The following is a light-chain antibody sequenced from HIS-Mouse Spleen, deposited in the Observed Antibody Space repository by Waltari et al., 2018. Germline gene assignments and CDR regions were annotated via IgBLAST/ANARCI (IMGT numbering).Light chain of an antibody. Sequence: SYELTQPPSVSVSPGQTARITCSGDALPKKYAYWYQQKSGQAPVLVSYEDSKRPSGFPERFSGSSSGTMATWTISGAQVEDEADYYCYSTDSSGNHRVFGGGTKLTVL. J-gene: IGLJ2*01. CDR2: EDS. V-gene: IGLV3-10*01. CDR3: YSTDSSGNHRV. CDR1: ALPKKY.